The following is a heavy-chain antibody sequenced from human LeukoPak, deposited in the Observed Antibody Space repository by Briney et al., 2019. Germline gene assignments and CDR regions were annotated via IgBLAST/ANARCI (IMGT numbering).Heavy chain of an antibody. CDR3: ARKMKTGDRVGTFDI. Sequence: GGSLRLSCAASGFTFSSHNMNWVRQAPMKGLEWVPSIGTDGSYIYYADSVQGRFTISRDNAKNSRDLQMNSLTAEDTAVYYCARKMKTGDRVGTFDIWGQGTMVTVSS. V-gene: IGHV3-21*01. J-gene: IGHJ3*02. CDR2: IGTDGSYI. CDR1: GFTFSSHN. D-gene: IGHD1-1*01.